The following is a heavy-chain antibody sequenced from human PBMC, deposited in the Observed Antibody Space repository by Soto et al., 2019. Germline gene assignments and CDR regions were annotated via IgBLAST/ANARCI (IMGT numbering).Heavy chain of an antibody. CDR3: ARVIPGVEAWFDP. D-gene: IGHD2-2*01. CDR1: GYTFTNFG. Sequence: ASVKVSCKASGYTFTNFGVTWVRRAPGQGLEWMGWISAYTDTPNYAQKFQGRVTMTIDTSTSTAYMDLRSLTTDDTAVYYCARVIPGVEAWFDPWGQGTLVTVSS. CDR2: ISAYTDTP. V-gene: IGHV1-18*01. J-gene: IGHJ5*02.